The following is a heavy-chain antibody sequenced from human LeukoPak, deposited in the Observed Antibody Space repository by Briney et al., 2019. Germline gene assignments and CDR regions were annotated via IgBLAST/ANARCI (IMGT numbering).Heavy chain of an antibody. CDR1: GFTFSSYW. Sequence: GGSLRLSCAASGFTFSSYWMSWVRQAPGKGLEWVANIKQDGSEKYYVDSVKGRFTISRDNAKNSLYLQMNSLRAEDTAVYYCAREGRDFWSGYDGSSYYYYYMDVWGKGTTVTVSS. CDR3: AREGRDFWSGYDGSSYYYYYMDV. D-gene: IGHD3-3*01. CDR2: IKQDGSEK. J-gene: IGHJ6*03. V-gene: IGHV3-7*01.